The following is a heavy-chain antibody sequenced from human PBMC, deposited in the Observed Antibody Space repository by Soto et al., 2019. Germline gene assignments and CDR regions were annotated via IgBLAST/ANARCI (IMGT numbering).Heavy chain of an antibody. Sequence: ASVKVSCKVSGYTLTELSMHWVRQAPGKGLEWMGGFDPEDGETIYAQKFQGRVTMTEDTSTDTAYMELSSLRSEDTAVYYCATGSGYSSGWYGNGAFDIWGQGTMVTVSS. CDR1: GYTLTELS. D-gene: IGHD6-19*01. CDR3: ATGSGYSSGWYGNGAFDI. J-gene: IGHJ3*02. V-gene: IGHV1-24*01. CDR2: FDPEDGET.